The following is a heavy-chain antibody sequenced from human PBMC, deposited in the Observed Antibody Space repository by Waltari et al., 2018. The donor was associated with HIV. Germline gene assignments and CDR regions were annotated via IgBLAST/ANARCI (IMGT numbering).Heavy chain of an antibody. CDR1: GFSFGDFF. V-gene: IGHV3-49*03. CDR2: IRSRTYGGAT. J-gene: IGHJ4*02. Sequence: EVQLVEFGGGLVQQGRSLRLSCRGFGFSFGDFFISWFRQAPGKGLEWVGLIRSRTYGGATEYAASGKGRFTISRDDLKSVAYLQMNSLKTEDTAVYYCTRSSKLDYWGQGTLVTVSS. D-gene: IGHD4-4*01. CDR3: TRSSKLDY.